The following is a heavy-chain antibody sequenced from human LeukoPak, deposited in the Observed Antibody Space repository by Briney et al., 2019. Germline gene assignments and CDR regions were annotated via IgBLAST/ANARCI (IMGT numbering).Heavy chain of an antibody. CDR3: ARDASYDYVWGSFRY. J-gene: IGHJ4*02. CDR2: ISYDGSNK. CDR1: GFTFSSYA. Sequence: PGGSLRLSCAASGFTFSSYAMHWVRQAPGKGLEWVAVISYDGSNKYYADSVKGRFTISRDNSKNTLYLQMNSLRAEDTAVYYCARDASYDYVWGSFRYWGQGTLVTVSS. D-gene: IGHD3-16*02. V-gene: IGHV3-30*04.